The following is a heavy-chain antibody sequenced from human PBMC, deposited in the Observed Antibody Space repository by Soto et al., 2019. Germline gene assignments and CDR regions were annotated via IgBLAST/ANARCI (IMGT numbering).Heavy chain of an antibody. J-gene: IGHJ5*02. Sequence: QSGGSLRLSCAAPGFTFSSYSMNWVRQAPGKGLEWVSYISSSSSTIYYADSVKGRFTISRDNAKNSLYLQMNSLRDEDTAVYYCARVPYDSSWNWFDPWGQGTLVTVSS. CDR3: ARVPYDSSWNWFDP. CDR2: ISSSSSTI. CDR1: GFTFSSYS. D-gene: IGHD3-22*01. V-gene: IGHV3-48*02.